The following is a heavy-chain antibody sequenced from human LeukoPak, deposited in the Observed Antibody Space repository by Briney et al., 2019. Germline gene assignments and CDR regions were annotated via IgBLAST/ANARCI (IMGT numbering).Heavy chain of an antibody. D-gene: IGHD5-12*01. V-gene: IGHV3-7*01. CDR3: ARVFGAYDSIDC. CDR1: GFSMSGYW. Sequence: PGGSLRLSCAASGFSMSGYWMSWVRQAPGKGLEWVANIKQDGSERRYADSVKGRFTISRDNAQNSLYLQMNSLRAEEPAVYYCARVFGAYDSIDCWGQGTLVTVS. J-gene: IGHJ4*02. CDR2: IKQDGSER.